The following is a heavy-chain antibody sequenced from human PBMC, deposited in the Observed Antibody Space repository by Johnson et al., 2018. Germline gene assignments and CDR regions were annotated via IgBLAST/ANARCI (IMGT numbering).Heavy chain of an antibody. V-gene: IGHV3-73*01. CDR2: IRTKAHNYAT. CDR1: GFTFSGSA. J-gene: IGHJ6*02. D-gene: IGHD5-12*01. CDR3: TRQPVIVPTNYYYYYDMDI. Sequence: EVQLVESGGGLVQPGGSLKLSCAASGFTFSGSAMHWVRQASGKGLEWVGRIRTKAHNYATAYAASVKGRVPISRDDSKNTAYLNMNSLKTEDTAVYYFTRQPVIVPTNYYYYYDMDIWGHGTTVTVSS.